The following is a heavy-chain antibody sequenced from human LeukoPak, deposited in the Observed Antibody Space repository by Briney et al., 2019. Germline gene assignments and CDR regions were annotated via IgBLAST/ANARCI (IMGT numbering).Heavy chain of an antibody. CDR3: ARAGGTMATDAFDI. CDR2: IYYSGST. J-gene: IGHJ3*02. Sequence: SQTLSLTCTVSGGSISSGGYYWSWIRQHPGKGLEWIGYIYYSGSTYYNPSLKSRVTISVDTSKNQFSLKLSSVTAADTAVYYCARAGGTMATDAFDIWGQGTMVTVSS. V-gene: IGHV4-31*03. D-gene: IGHD3-10*01. CDR1: GGSISSGGYY.